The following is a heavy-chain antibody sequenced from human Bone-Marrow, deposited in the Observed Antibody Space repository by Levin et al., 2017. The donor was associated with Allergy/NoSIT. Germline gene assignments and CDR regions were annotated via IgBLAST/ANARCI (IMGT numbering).Heavy chain of an antibody. CDR2: TFYRSKWYY. D-gene: IGHD1-26*01. Sequence: KSSETLSLTCAISGDSVSSDIVTWTWIRQSSSRGLEWLGRTFYRSKWYYDYALSVESRITINPDTSKNQFSLQLSSVTPEDTAVYYGAREKFISSGKYVLDYWGQGTLVTVSS. CDR1: GDSVSSDIVT. J-gene: IGHJ4*02. CDR3: AREKFISSGKYVLDY. V-gene: IGHV6-1*01.